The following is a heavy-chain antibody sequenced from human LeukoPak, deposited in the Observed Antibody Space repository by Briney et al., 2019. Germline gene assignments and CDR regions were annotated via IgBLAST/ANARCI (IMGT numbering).Heavy chain of an antibody. V-gene: IGHV1-69*02. J-gene: IGHJ4*02. CDR1: GGTFSSYT. Sequence: ASVKVSCKASGGTFSSYTISWVRQAPGQGLEWMGRIIPILGIANYAQKFRGRVTITADKSTSTAYMELSSLRSEDTAVYYCARGAKYSGYEYFDYWGQGTLVTVSS. D-gene: IGHD5-12*01. CDR3: ARGAKYSGYEYFDY. CDR2: IIPILGIA.